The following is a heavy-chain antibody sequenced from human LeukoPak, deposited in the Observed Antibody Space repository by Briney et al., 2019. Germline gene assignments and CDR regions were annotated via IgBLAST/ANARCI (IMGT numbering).Heavy chain of an antibody. D-gene: IGHD6-19*01. Sequence: ASVKVSCKASGYTFTGYYMHWVRQAPGQGLEWMGWINPNSGRTNYAQKFQGRVTMTRDTSISTAYMELSRLRSDDTAVYYCARARIAVAGHFDYWGQGTLVTVSS. CDR2: INPNSGRT. J-gene: IGHJ4*02. CDR3: ARARIAVAGHFDY. V-gene: IGHV1-2*02. CDR1: GYTFTGYY.